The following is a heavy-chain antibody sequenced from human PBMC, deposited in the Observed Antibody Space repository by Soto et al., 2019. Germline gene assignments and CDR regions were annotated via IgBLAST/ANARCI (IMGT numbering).Heavy chain of an antibody. Sequence: SLRLSCAASGFTFSSYGMHWVRQAPGKGLEWVEIVSYDGSNKYYTDSVKGRFTISRDNSRNTLYLQMNSLRADDTAVYYCAKALGELSPESYDYWGQGTLVTDSS. V-gene: IGHV3-30*18. J-gene: IGHJ4*02. CDR3: AKALGELSPESYDY. CDR2: VSYDGSNK. CDR1: GFTFSSYG. D-gene: IGHD3-16*02.